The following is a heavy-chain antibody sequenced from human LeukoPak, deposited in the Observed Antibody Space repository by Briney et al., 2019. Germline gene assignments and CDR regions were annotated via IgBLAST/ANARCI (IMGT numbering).Heavy chain of an antibody. D-gene: IGHD3-10*02. V-gene: IGHV3-33*01. J-gene: IGHJ3*01. Sequence: PGGSLRLSCAASGFTFSNSGMHWVRQAPGKGLEWVAVIWYDGSNEYYADAVKGRFIISRDNSKNTVQLQMNSLRVEDTSVYYCAREISMFVNAFDLWGQGTLVAVSS. CDR3: AREISMFVNAFDL. CDR1: GFTFSNSG. CDR2: IWYDGSNE.